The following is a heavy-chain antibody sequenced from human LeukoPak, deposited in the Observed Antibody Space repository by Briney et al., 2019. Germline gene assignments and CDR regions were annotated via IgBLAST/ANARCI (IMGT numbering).Heavy chain of an antibody. CDR2: INPSGGST. CDR1: GYTFTSYY. D-gene: IGHD1-26*01. CDR3: ARGGATSRVRFDY. J-gene: IGHJ4*02. V-gene: IGHV1-46*01. Sequence: GASVKVSCKASGYTFTSYYMHGVRQAPGQGLEWMGIINPSGGSTSYAQKFQGRVTMPRDMSTSKVYMELSSLRSEDTAVYYCARGGATSRVRFDYWGQGTLVTVSS.